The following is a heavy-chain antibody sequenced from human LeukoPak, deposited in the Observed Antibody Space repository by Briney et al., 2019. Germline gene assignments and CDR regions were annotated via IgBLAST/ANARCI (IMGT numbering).Heavy chain of an antibody. CDR3: ARLIRSGSYWDP. V-gene: IGHV4-39*01. Sequence: SETLSLTCTVSGDSISSSPYYWGWIRQPPGKGLEWIGSIYYSGTTHYNPTLESRVTISVDTSKNQFSLKLSSVTAADTAVYYCARLIRSGSYWDPWGQGTLVTVSS. CDR2: IYYSGTT. J-gene: IGHJ5*02. CDR1: GDSISSSPYY. D-gene: IGHD3-10*01.